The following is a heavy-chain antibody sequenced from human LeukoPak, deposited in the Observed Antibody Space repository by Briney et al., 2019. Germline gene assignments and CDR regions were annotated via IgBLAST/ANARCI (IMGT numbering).Heavy chain of an antibody. V-gene: IGHV3-21*01. Sequence: GGSLRLSCAASGFTFSSYSMNWVRQAPGKGLEWVSSISSSSSYIYYADSVKGRFTISRDNAKNSLYLQMNSLRAEDTAVYYCARNLGRGGSYLYYFDSWGQGTLVTVSS. CDR2: ISSSSSYI. CDR3: ARNLGRGGSYLYYFDS. D-gene: IGHD1-26*01. CDR1: GFTFSSYS. J-gene: IGHJ4*02.